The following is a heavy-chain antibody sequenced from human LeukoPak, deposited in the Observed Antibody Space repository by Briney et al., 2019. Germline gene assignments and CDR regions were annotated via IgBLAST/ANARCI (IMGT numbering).Heavy chain of an antibody. CDR1: GFTFSSYG. J-gene: IGHJ4*02. CDR2: IRYDGSNK. V-gene: IGHV3-30*02. CDR3: AKDLLDSSSPQGVDY. Sequence: GGSLRLSXAASGFTFSSYGMHWVRQAPGKGLEWVAFIRYDGSNKYYADSVKGRFTISRDNSKNTLYLQMNSLRAEDTAVYYCAKDLLDSSSPQGVDYWGQGTLVTVSS. D-gene: IGHD6-6*01.